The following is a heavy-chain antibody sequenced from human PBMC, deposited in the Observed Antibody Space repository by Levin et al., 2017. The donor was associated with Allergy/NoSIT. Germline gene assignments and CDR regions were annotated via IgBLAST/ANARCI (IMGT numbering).Heavy chain of an antibody. D-gene: IGHD5-24*01. CDR2: MKEDGTET. J-gene: IGHJ4*02. Sequence: GGSLRLSCAASGFTFGAYWMSWVRQAPGKGLEWVASMKEDGTETYYVDSVKGRFTMSRDNPKNSLYLQMNSLRVEDTAVYYCARGGLRAGRWHYWGQGTLVTVSS. CDR3: ARGGLRAGRWHY. V-gene: IGHV3-7*01. CDR1: GFTFGAYW.